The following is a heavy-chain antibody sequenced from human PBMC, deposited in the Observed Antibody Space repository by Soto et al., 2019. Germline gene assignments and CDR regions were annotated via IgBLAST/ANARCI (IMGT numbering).Heavy chain of an antibody. J-gene: IGHJ4*02. D-gene: IGHD1-26*01. CDR2: IIPIFGTA. Sequence: QVQLVQSGAEVKKPGSSVKVSCKASGGTFSSYAISWVRQAPGQGLEWMGGIIPIFGTANYAQKFQGRVMISADEPPSTADTELSSLRSEDTAVYYCASGGRGSYYRPPDYADYWGRGTLVTVSS. CDR3: ASGGRGSYYRPPDYADY. V-gene: IGHV1-69*12. CDR1: GGTFSSYA.